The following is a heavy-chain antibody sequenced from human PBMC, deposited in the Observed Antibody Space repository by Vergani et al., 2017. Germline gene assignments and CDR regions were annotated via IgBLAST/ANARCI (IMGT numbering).Heavy chain of an antibody. V-gene: IGHV1-2*02. D-gene: IGHD6-6*01. CDR3: ATNRQSIAAPPGY. CDR2: INPNRGGT. CDR1: GYTFTGYY. J-gene: IGHJ4*02. Sequence: QVQLVQSGAEVKKPGASVKVSCKASGYTFTGYYMHWVRQAPGQGLEWMGWINPNRGGTNYAQKFQGRVTMTRDTSISTAYMELSRLRSDDTAVYYCATNRQSIAAPPGYWGQGTLVTVSS.